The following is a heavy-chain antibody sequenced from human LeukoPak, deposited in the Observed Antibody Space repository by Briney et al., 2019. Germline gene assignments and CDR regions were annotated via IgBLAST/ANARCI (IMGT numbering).Heavy chain of an antibody. CDR1: GFTFSSYG. V-gene: IGHV3-33*01. Sequence: GGSLRLSCAASGFTFSSYGMHWVRQAPGKGLEWVAVIWYDGSNKDYADSVKGRFTVSRDNPKNTLYLQMNSLRADDTAMYYCVRETGYSTSYFDYWGQGTLVTVSS. CDR3: VRETGYSTSYFDY. J-gene: IGHJ4*02. D-gene: IGHD6-6*01. CDR2: IWYDGSNK.